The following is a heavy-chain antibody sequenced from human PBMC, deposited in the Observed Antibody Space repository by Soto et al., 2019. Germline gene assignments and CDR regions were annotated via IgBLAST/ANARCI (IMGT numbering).Heavy chain of an antibody. J-gene: IGHJ3*02. CDR3: ARSILTTGAYAFDI. CDR1: GGSISSYY. Sequence: SETLSLTCTVSGGSISSYYWSWIRQPPGRGLEWIGYIYYSGNTNSNPSLKSRVTISVDTSKNQFSLKLTSVTAADTAVYYCARSILTTGAYAFDIWAQRTMVTVSS. CDR2: IYYSGNT. D-gene: IGHD3-9*01. V-gene: IGHV4-59*01.